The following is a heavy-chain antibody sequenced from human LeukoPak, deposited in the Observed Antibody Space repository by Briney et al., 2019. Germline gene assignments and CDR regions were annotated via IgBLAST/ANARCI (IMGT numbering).Heavy chain of an antibody. J-gene: IGHJ6*02. D-gene: IGHD2-2*02. CDR3: AGRGKPAAIRWNYYYYGMDV. V-gene: IGHV1-69*04. CDR2: IIPILGIA. Sequence: SVKVSCKASGGTFSSYAISLVRQAPGQGLEWMGRIIPILGIANYAQKFQGRVTITADKSTSTAYMELSSLRSEDTAVYYCAGRGKPAAIRWNYYYYGMDVWGQGTTVTVSS. CDR1: GGTFSSYA.